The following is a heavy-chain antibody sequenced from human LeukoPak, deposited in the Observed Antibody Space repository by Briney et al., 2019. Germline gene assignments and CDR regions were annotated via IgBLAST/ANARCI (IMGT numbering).Heavy chain of an antibody. CDR3: AKEAIRSSGWYRYYNWFDP. CDR1: GFTFSSYA. Sequence: GGSLRLSCAASGFTFSSYAMSWVRQAPGKGLEWVSVISGSGGSTYYADSVKGRFTISRDNSKNTLYLQMNSLRAEDTAVYYCAKEAIRSSGWYRYYNWFDPWGQGTLVTVSS. CDR2: ISGSGGST. V-gene: IGHV3-23*01. J-gene: IGHJ5*02. D-gene: IGHD6-19*01.